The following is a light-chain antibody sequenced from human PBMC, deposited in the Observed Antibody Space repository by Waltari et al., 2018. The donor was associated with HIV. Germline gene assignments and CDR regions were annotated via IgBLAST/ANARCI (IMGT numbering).Light chain of an antibody. V-gene: IGKV4-1*01. Sequence: DVVVTQSPHSLTVSVGERATLNCKSSQTLLYTSNTKNYLAWYQQKPGQRPKLLIYWASTRASGVPDRFSGSGSGTDFTLTISSLQTEEVAIYYCQQFYSVPYTFGQGTKLEIK. CDR3: QQFYSVPYT. CDR1: QTLLYTSNTKNY. CDR2: WAS. J-gene: IGKJ2*01.